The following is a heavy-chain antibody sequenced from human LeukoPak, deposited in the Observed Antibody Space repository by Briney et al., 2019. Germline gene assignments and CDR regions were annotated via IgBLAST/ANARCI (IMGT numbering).Heavy chain of an antibody. J-gene: IGHJ4*02. Sequence: GGSLRLSCAASGFTFSSYGMHWVRQAPGKGLEWVAFIRYDGSNKYYADSVKGRFTISRDNSKNTLYLQMNSLRAEDTAVCYCAKVGIQPYFDYWGQGTLVSVSS. D-gene: IGHD5-18*01. CDR2: IRYDGSNK. CDR1: GFTFSSYG. V-gene: IGHV3-30*02. CDR3: AKVGIQPYFDY.